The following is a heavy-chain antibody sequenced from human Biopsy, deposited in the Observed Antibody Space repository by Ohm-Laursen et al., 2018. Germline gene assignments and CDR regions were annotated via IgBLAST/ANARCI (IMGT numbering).Heavy chain of an antibody. CDR1: GYSVTNDYY. CDR3: ARLYRLDDYWNDDPPDAFDV. J-gene: IGHJ3*01. Sequence: GTLSLTCTVSGYSVTNDYYWSWIRQPPGKGLEWIGYISNRGSTNYNPSLRGRVTISVDTSKNQFSLKLSSVTAADTAVFFCARLYRLDDYWNDDPPDAFDVWGQGTMVTVSS. D-gene: IGHD3-3*01. CDR2: ISNRGST. V-gene: IGHV4-61*01.